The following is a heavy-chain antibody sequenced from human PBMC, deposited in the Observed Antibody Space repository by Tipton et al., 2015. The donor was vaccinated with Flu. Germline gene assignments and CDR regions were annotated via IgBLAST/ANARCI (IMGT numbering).Heavy chain of an antibody. Sequence: LRLSCTVSGASISSNGYYWTWIRQHPGEGLEWIGYIYNGGSPAYNSSLRSRVTISIDTSKNQFSLNLRSVTAADTAVYYCARVGWQQPLPYYWGQGTLVTVSS. CDR2: IYNGGSP. D-gene: IGHD6-13*01. V-gene: IGHV4-31*03. CDR3: ARVGWQQPLPYY. J-gene: IGHJ4*02. CDR1: GASISSNGYY.